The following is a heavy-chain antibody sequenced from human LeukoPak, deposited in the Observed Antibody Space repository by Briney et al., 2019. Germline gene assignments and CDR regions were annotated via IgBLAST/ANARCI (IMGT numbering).Heavy chain of an antibody. CDR3: AKPEPIVVASPYYYYGMDV. V-gene: IGHV3-23*01. Sequence: PGGSLRLSCAASGFTFSSYAMSWVRQAPGKGLEWVSAISGSGGSTYYADSVKGRFTISRDNSKNTLYLQMNSLRAEDTAVYYCAKPEPIVVASPYYYYGMDVWGQGTTVTVSS. CDR1: GFTFSSYA. D-gene: IGHD2-2*01. J-gene: IGHJ6*02. CDR2: ISGSGGST.